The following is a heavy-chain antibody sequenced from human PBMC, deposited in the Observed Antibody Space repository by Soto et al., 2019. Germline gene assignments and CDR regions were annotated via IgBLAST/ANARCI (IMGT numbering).Heavy chain of an antibody. V-gene: IGHV3-48*01. CDR3: MRGISAPDY. Sequence: PGGSLRLSCAASGFIFSDYGMNWARQAPGRGLEWLSHITSTSNNIYYADSVKGRFTISRDNSKNTLYLQMNSLRVEDTAVYYCMRGISAPDYWGQGTLVTVSS. J-gene: IGHJ4*02. CDR1: GFIFSDYG. CDR2: ITSTSNNI. D-gene: IGHD3-10*01.